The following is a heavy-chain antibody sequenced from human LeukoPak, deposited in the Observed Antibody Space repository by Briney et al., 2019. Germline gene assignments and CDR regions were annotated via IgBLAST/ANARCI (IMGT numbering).Heavy chain of an antibody. Sequence: PGGSLRLSCAASGFTFSDYYMSWIRQAPGKGLEWVSYISSSGSTIYYADSVKGRFTISRDNAKNSLYLQMNSLRAEDTAVYYCANNPKLLADAFDIWGQGTMVTVSS. CDR1: GFTFSDYY. V-gene: IGHV3-11*01. CDR3: ANNPKLLADAFDI. CDR2: ISSSGSTI. J-gene: IGHJ3*02. D-gene: IGHD2-15*01.